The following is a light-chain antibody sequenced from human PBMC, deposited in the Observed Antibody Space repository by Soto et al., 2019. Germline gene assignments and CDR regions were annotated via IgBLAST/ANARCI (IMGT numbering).Light chain of an antibody. Sequence: EIVLTQSPGTLSLSPGERATLSCRASQSVSSSSLAWYQQKPGQAPRLLIYGASSRATGIPDRFSGSGSGTDFTLTISRLEPEDFAVFYCQQYGSSPYTFDQGTKLEIK. J-gene: IGKJ2*01. CDR3: QQYGSSPYT. V-gene: IGKV3-20*01. CDR2: GAS. CDR1: QSVSSSS.